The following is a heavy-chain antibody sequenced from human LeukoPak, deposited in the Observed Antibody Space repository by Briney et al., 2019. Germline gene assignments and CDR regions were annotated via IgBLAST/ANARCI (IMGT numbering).Heavy chain of an antibody. CDR3: ARAAAGTLEAFDI. CDR2: IYYSGST. Sequence: PSETLSLTCTVSGGSISSYYWSWIRQPAGKGLEWIGSIYYSGSTYYNPSLKSRVTISVDTSKNQFSLKLSSVTAADTAVYYCARAAAGTLEAFDIWGQGTMVTVSS. J-gene: IGHJ3*02. CDR1: GGSISSYY. D-gene: IGHD6-13*01. V-gene: IGHV4-4*07.